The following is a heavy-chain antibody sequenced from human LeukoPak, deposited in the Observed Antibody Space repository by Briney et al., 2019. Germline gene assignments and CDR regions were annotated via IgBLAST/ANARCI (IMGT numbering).Heavy chain of an antibody. Sequence: PSETLSLTCSVSGRSINSYWWSWIRQPAGKGLEFIGRIYTTGMTNYNPSLKSRVSMSVDKSKNKFSLELRSVTAADTAVYFCARAGYTISSYRFDYWGQGALVTVSS. J-gene: IGHJ4*02. D-gene: IGHD3-16*02. CDR2: IYTTGMT. CDR3: ARAGYTISSYRFDY. V-gene: IGHV4-4*07. CDR1: GRSINSYW.